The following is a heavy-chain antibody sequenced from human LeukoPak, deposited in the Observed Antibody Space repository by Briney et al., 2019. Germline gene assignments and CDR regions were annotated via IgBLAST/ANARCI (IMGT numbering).Heavy chain of an antibody. V-gene: IGHV3-48*01. CDR1: GFTFSSYT. D-gene: IGHD4-23*01. CDR2: ISTSSSTV. J-gene: IGHJ4*02. Sequence: GGSLRLSCAASGFTFSSYTMNWVRQAPGKGPEWVSYISTSSSTVYHADSVKGRFTISRDNAKNSLYLQMNSLRVEDTAVYYCARGRPHGNDYWGQGTLVTVSS. CDR3: ARGRPHGNDY.